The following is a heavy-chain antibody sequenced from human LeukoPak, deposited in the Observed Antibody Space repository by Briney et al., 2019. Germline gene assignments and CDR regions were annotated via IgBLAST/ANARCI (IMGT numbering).Heavy chain of an antibody. D-gene: IGHD6-13*01. J-gene: IGHJ6*02. Sequence: PGGSLRLSCAASGFTFSSYAMNWVRQAPGKGLEWVALISYDGSNKHYADSVKGRFTISRDNSKNTLYLQMHSLRGEDTAVYYCAKSTIAAVGKDYYYAMEAWGQGTTVTVSS. CDR2: ISYDGSNK. CDR3: AKSTIAAVGKDYYYAMEA. CDR1: GFTFSSYA. V-gene: IGHV3-30-3*01.